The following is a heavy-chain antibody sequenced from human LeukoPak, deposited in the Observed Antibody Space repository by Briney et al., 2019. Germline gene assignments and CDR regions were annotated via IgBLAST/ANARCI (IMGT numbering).Heavy chain of an antibody. CDR2: ISSSSSYT. Sequence: PGGSLTLYCAASGFTFSDYYMSWIRQAPGKGLEWVSYISSSSSYTNYADSVKGRFTISRDNAKNSLYLQMNSLRAEDTAVYYCARGSMITFGGVIVIRHHAFDIWGQGTMVTVSS. V-gene: IGHV3-11*05. CDR1: GFTFSDYY. J-gene: IGHJ3*02. D-gene: IGHD3-16*02. CDR3: ARGSMITFGGVIVIRHHAFDI.